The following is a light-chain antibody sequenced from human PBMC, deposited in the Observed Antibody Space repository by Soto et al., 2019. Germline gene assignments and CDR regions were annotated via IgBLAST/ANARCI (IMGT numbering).Light chain of an antibody. CDR2: EVT. Sequence: QSALTQPASVSVSPGQSITISCTGTSGDIGGYNYVSWYQQHPGKAPKLLISEVTNRPSGVSNRFSGSKSGNTASLTISGLQAEDEADYYCSSYTTNITPVVFGGGTKLTVL. CDR3: SSYTTNITPVV. J-gene: IGLJ2*01. CDR1: SGDIGGYNY. V-gene: IGLV2-14*01.